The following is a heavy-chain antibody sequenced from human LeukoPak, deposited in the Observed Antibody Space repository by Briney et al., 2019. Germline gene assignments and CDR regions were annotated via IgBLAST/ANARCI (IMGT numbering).Heavy chain of an antibody. J-gene: IGHJ6*03. D-gene: IGHD3-10*01. CDR3: ARLRLAMVRGMDYMDV. Sequence: SETLSLTCTVSGGSISSYYWTWIRQPPGKGLEWIGYIYYSESTNYNPSLKSRVTISVDTSKNQFSLKLTSVTAADTAVYYCARLRLAMVRGMDYMDVWGKGTTVTISS. CDR1: GGSISSYY. V-gene: IGHV4-59*01. CDR2: IYYSEST.